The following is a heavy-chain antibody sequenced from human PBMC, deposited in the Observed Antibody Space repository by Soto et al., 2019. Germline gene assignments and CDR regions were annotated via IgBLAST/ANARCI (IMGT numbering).Heavy chain of an antibody. CDR1: GFNFSDYG. CDR2: ISADGINK. CDR3: VKPSSWYPDY. V-gene: IGHV3-30*18. J-gene: IGHJ4*02. Sequence: QVQLVESGGGVVQPGGSLRLSCAVSGFNFSDYGMHWVRQAPGKGLEWVAVISADGINKYYPDSLRGRFTISRDNSKNTLYLQMSSLRGEDTAVYYCVKPSSWYPDYWGQGTHVTVSS. D-gene: IGHD6-13*01.